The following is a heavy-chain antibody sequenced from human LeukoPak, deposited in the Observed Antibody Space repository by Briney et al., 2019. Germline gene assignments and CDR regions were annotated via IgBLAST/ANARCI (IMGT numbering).Heavy chain of an antibody. Sequence: GGSLRLSCAASRFTFSSYGMHWVRQAPGKGLEWVAVISYDGSNKYYADSVKGRFTISRDNSKNTLYLQMNSLRAEDTAVYYCAKAGYYDSSGYLDYWGQGTLVTVSS. J-gene: IGHJ4*02. V-gene: IGHV3-30*18. CDR1: RFTFSSYG. CDR3: AKAGYYDSSGYLDY. CDR2: ISYDGSNK. D-gene: IGHD3-22*01.